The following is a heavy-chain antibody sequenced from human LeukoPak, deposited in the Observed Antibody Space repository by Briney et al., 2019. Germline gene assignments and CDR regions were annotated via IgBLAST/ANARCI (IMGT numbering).Heavy chain of an antibody. V-gene: IGHV5-10-1*01. Sequence: GESLKISCKGSGYSFTSYWISWVRQMPGKGLEWMGRIDPSDSYTNYSPSFQGHVTISADKSISTAYLQWSSLKASDTAMYYCAIHTGFVRKAPLDYWGQGTLVTVSS. CDR1: GYSFTSYW. CDR2: IDPSDSYT. J-gene: IGHJ4*02. CDR3: AIHTGFVRKAPLDY. D-gene: IGHD3-9*01.